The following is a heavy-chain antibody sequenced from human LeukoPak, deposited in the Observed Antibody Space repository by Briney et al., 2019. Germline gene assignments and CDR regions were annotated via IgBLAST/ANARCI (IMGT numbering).Heavy chain of an antibody. CDR3: AKSDDSSGYYYEIDY. CDR1: GFTFSSYA. J-gene: IGHJ4*02. V-gene: IGHV3-23*01. Sequence: GGSLRLSCAASGFTFSSYAMSWVRQASGKGLEWVSAISGSGGSTYYADSVKGRFTISRDNSKNTLYLQMNSLRAEDTAVYYCAKSDDSSGYYYEIDYWGQGTLVTVSS. D-gene: IGHD3-22*01. CDR2: ISGSGGST.